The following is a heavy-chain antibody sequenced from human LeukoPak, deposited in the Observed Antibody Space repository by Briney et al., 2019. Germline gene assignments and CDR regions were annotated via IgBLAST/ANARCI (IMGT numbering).Heavy chain of an antibody. CDR3: AIHLYDFWSSYTLTDY. CDR2: MNPNSGNT. V-gene: IGHV1-8*03. D-gene: IGHD3-3*01. Sequence: ASVKVSCKASGYTFTSYDINWVRQATGQGLEWMGWMNPNSGNTGYAQKFQGRVTITRNTSINTAYMELSSLRSEDAAVYYCAIHLYDFWSSYTLTDYWGQGTLVTVSS. CDR1: GYTFTSYD. J-gene: IGHJ4*02.